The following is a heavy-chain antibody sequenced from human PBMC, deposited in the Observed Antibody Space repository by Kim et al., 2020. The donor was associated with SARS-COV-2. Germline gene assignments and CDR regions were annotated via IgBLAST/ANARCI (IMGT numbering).Heavy chain of an antibody. V-gene: IGHV4-34*01. Sequence: LKGRVTISVDTSKSQFSLKLSSVTAADTAVYYCARGGDIVVVPAASGFDYWGQGTLVTVSS. D-gene: IGHD2-2*01. J-gene: IGHJ4*02. CDR3: ARGGDIVVVPAASGFDY.